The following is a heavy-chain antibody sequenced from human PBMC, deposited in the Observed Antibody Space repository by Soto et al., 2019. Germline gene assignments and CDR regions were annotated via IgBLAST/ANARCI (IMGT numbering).Heavy chain of an antibody. CDR1: GGTFSSYA. D-gene: IGHD6-6*01. J-gene: IGHJ5*02. V-gene: IGHV1-69*13. CDR2: IIPIFGTA. Sequence: GASVKVSCKASGGTFSSYAISWVRQAPGQGLEWMGGIIPIFGTANYAQKFQGRVTITADESTSTAYMELSSLRSEDTAVYYHANLQADSSSSGPGWFDPWGQGTLVTVSS. CDR3: ANLQADSSSSGPGWFDP.